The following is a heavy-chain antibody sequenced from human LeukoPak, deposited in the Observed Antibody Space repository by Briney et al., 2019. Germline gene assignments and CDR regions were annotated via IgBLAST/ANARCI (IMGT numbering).Heavy chain of an antibody. CDR3: AKNRGYFDWSYYYYYMDV. J-gene: IGHJ6*03. CDR2: INHSGST. V-gene: IGHV4-34*01. CDR1: GGSFSGYY. D-gene: IGHD3-9*01. Sequence: SETLSLTCAVYGGSFSGYYWSWIRQPPGKGLEWIGEINHSGSTNYNPSLKSRVTISVDTSKNQFSLKLSSVTAADTAVYYCAKNRGYFDWSYYYYYMDVWGKGTTVTVSS.